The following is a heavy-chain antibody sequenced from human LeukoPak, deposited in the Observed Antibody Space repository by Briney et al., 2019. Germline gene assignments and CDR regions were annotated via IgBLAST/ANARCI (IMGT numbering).Heavy chain of an antibody. V-gene: IGHV1-46*01. Sequence: ASVKVSCKASGYTFTSYYMHWVRQAPGQGLEWMGIINPSGGSTSYAQKFQGRVTMTRDTSTSTVYMELSSLRSEDTAVYYCARKTVPYDYGDSHLDYWGQGTPVTVSS. J-gene: IGHJ4*02. CDR3: ARKTVPYDYGDSHLDY. CDR2: INPSGGST. CDR1: GYTFTSYY. D-gene: IGHD4-17*01.